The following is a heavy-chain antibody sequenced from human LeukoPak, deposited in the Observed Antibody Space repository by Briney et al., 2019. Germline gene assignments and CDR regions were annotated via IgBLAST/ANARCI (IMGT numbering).Heavy chain of an antibody. J-gene: IGHJ6*03. CDR3: ARNAMVRGVIMRYYYYMDV. CDR1: GFTFSSYA. Sequence: GGSLRLSCAASGFTFSSYAMHWVRQAPGKGLEWVAVISYDGSNKYYADSVKGRFTISRDNSKNTLYLQMNSLRAEDTAVYYCARNAMVRGVIMRYYYYMDVWGKGTTVTVSS. D-gene: IGHD3-10*01. V-gene: IGHV3-30*04. CDR2: ISYDGSNK.